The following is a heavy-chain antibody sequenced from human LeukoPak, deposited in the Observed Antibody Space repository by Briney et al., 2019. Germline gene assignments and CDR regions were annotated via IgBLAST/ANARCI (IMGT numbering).Heavy chain of an antibody. J-gene: IGHJ4*02. CDR3: ARSRGYSPSSSTSCHTGAAAGYFDY. V-gene: IGHV4-34*01. Sequence: SETLSLTCAVYGGSFSGYYWSWIRQPPGKGLEWIGEINHSGSTNYNPSLKSRVTISVDTSKNQFSLKLSSVTAADTAVYYCARSRGYSPSSSTSCHTGAAAGYFDYWGQGTLVTVSS. D-gene: IGHD2-2*02. CDR1: GGSFSGYY. CDR2: INHSGST.